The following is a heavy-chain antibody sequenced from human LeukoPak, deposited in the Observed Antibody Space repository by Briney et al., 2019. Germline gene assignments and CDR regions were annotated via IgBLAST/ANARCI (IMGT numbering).Heavy chain of an antibody. Sequence: GGSLRLSCEGSGFTFSNYWMTWVRQAPGKGLEWVTNIKQEGFEKYYVDSVKGRFTISRDNAKNSLYLQMNSLRAEDTAVYYCARDDVAWLQVPGVNAFDVWGQGTMVIVSS. V-gene: IGHV3-7*01. CDR2: IKQEGFEK. CDR3: ARDDVAWLQVPGVNAFDV. J-gene: IGHJ3*01. CDR1: GFTFSNYW. D-gene: IGHD5-24*01.